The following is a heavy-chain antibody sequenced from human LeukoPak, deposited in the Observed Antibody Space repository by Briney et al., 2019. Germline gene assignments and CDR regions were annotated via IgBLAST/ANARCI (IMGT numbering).Heavy chain of an antibody. V-gene: IGHV3-30*02. CDR1: GFTFSSYG. Sequence: PGGSLRLSCAASGFTFSSYGMHWVRQAPGKGLEWVAFIRYDGSNKYYADSVKGRFTISRDNSKNTLYLQMNSLRAEDTAAYYCARGGQSSTWSYYDYWGPGTLVTVSS. CDR3: ARGGQSSTWSYYDY. J-gene: IGHJ4*02. D-gene: IGHD2-2*01. CDR2: IRYDGSNK.